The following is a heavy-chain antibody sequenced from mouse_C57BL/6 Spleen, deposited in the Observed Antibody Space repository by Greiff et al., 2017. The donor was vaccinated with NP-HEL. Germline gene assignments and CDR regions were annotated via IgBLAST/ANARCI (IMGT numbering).Heavy chain of an antibody. CDR3: ARNRYGYDEGYFDY. J-gene: IGHJ2*01. V-gene: IGHV2-9-1*01. CDR2: IWTGGGT. Sequence: QVQLQQSGPGLVAPSQSLSITCTVSGFSLTSYAISWVRQPPGKGLEWLGVIWTGGGTNYNSALKSRLSISKDNSKSQVFLKMNSLQTDDTARYYCARNRYGYDEGYFDYWGQGTTLTVSS. CDR1: GFSLTSYA. D-gene: IGHD2-2*01.